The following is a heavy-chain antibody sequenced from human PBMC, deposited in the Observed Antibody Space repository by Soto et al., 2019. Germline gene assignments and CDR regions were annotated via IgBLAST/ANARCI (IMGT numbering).Heavy chain of an antibody. Sequence: QVQLVQSGAEVKKPGSSVKVSCKASGGTFSSYAISWVRQAPGQGLEWMGGVIPNLGTANYAQKFPGRVTITADESTSTAYMELSSLRSENTAVYYCARRSAMRAKFENEYYFDSWGQGTLVTVSS. CDR1: GGTFSSYA. J-gene: IGHJ4*02. CDR3: ARRSAMRAKFENEYYFDS. V-gene: IGHV1-69*01. D-gene: IGHD1-1*01. CDR2: VIPNLGTA.